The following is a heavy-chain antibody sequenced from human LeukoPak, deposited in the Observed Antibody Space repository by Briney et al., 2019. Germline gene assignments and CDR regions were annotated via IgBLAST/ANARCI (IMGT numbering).Heavy chain of an antibody. V-gene: IGHV4-39*07. CDR2: IYYSGST. CDR1: GGSISSSSYY. D-gene: IGHD6-13*01. Sequence: PSETLSLTCTVSGGSISSSSYYWGWIRQPPGKGLEWIGSIYYSGSTYYNPSLKSRVTISVDTSKNQFSLKLSSVTAADTAVYYCARGLSGDRFRRDPGIAAAGRAWFDPWGQGTLVTVSS. J-gene: IGHJ5*02. CDR3: ARGLSGDRFRRDPGIAAAGRAWFDP.